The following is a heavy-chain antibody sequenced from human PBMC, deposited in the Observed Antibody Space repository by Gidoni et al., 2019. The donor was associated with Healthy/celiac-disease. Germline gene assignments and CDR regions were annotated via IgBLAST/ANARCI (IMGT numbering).Heavy chain of an antibody. V-gene: IGHV4-4*07. J-gene: IGHJ6*02. D-gene: IGHD3-22*01. Sequence: QVQLQESGPGLVKPSETLSLTCTVSGGSISSYYWSWIRQPAGKGLEWIGRIYTSGSTNYNPSLKSRVTMSVDTSKNQFSLKLSSVTAADTAVYYCARSEYYYDSSGYPQHYYGMDVWGQGTTVTVSS. CDR3: ARSEYYYDSSGYPQHYYGMDV. CDR2: IYTSGST. CDR1: GGSISSYY.